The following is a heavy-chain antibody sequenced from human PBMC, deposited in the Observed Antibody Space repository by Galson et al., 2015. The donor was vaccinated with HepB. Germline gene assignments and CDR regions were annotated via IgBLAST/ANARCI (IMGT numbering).Heavy chain of an antibody. Sequence: SLRLSCAASGFTFSSYSMNWVRQAPGKGLEWVSSISSSSSYIYYADSVKGRFTISRDNAKNSLYLQMNSLRAEDTAVYYCARGGYSSSWHFDYWGQGTLVTVSS. CDR3: ARGGYSSSWHFDY. CDR1: GFTFSSYS. CDR2: ISSSSSYI. J-gene: IGHJ4*02. D-gene: IGHD6-13*01. V-gene: IGHV3-21*01.